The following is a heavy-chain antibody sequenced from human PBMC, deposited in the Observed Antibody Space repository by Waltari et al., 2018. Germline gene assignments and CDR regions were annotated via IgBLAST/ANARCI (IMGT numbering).Heavy chain of an antibody. Sequence: QVQLQPWGAGLLKPSETLSLTCAAYGGSFSGYYWSWTPQPPGKGLEWNGEINHSGSTNYNPSLKSRVTISVDTSKNQFSLKLSSVTAADTAVYYCARERAGDHRAFDIWGQGTMVTVSS. D-gene: IGHD3-16*01. CDR3: ARERAGDHRAFDI. V-gene: IGHV4-34*01. J-gene: IGHJ3*02. CDR1: GGSFSGYY. CDR2: INHSGST.